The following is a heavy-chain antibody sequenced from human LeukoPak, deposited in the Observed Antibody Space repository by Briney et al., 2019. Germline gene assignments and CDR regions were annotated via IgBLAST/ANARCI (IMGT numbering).Heavy chain of an antibody. V-gene: IGHV3-7*01. J-gene: IGHJ4*02. CDR1: GFIFTDSW. CDR2: IRHDGSQT. CDR3: ATGANLFQF. D-gene: IGHD1-14*01. Sequence: GGSLRLSCAASGFIFTDSWMSWVRQAPGKGLEWVANIRHDGSQTYYLDSVKGRFTISRDNAKNEVYLEMNNLRGADTAVYCCATGANLFQFWGQGTLVTVSS.